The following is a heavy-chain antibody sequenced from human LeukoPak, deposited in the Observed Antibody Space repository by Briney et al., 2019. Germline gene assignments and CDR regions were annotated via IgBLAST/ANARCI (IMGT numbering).Heavy chain of an antibody. CDR2: IKEDGSEK. Sequence: GGSLRLSYAASGFTFRTYWMSWARQAPGKGLEWVANIKEDGSEKYYVDSVKGRFTISRDNAENSLYLQMNSLRAEDTAVYYCARTGDLTGYWGQGTLVTVSS. CDR3: ARTGDLTGY. CDR1: GFTFRTYW. D-gene: IGHD7-27*01. V-gene: IGHV3-7*03. J-gene: IGHJ4*02.